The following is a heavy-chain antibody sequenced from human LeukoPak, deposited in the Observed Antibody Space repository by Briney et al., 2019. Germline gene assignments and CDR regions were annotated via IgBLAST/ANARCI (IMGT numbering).Heavy chain of an antibody. V-gene: IGHV4-61*02. D-gene: IGHD4-23*01. CDR1: GGSISSGSYY. Sequence: SQTLSLTCTVPGGSISSGSYYWSWIRQPAGKGLEWIGRISASGSTNYNPSLKSRVTISLDTSKNRFSLKLTSVTAADTAVYYCARDGYSNFDYWGQGTLVTVSS. J-gene: IGHJ4*02. CDR2: ISASGST. CDR3: ARDGYSNFDY.